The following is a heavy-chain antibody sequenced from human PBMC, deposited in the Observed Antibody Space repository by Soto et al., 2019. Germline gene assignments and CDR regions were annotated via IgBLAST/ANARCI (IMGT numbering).Heavy chain of an antibody. Sequence: QVQLVQSGAEVKKPGSSVKISCKASGGTFINCIFSWVRQAPGQGLEWMGGIIPMFGKANYAQKFQDRVTITADESTSTAYRELNSLRSEDTAVYYCVRRGPHWDSIALRRPDVLDVWGQGTMVTVSS. CDR1: GGTFINCI. V-gene: IGHV1-69*01. CDR2: IIPMFGKA. D-gene: IGHD6-6*01. J-gene: IGHJ3*01. CDR3: VRRGPHWDSIALRRPDVLDV.